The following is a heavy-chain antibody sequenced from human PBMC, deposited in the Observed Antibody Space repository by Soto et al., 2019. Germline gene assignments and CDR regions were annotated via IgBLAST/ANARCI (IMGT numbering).Heavy chain of an antibody. V-gene: IGHV4-30-4*01. CDR3: ARQRGSTTPFDP. J-gene: IGHJ5*02. CDR2: IFYSGST. Sequence: SETLSLTCTVSGGSISSGEFYWNWIRQPPGKGLEWIGYIFYSGSTYYNPSLKSRVTISVDTSKNQFSLKLSSVTAADTAVYYCARQRGSTTPFDPWGQGTLVTVSS. D-gene: IGHD2-2*01. CDR1: GGSISSGEFY.